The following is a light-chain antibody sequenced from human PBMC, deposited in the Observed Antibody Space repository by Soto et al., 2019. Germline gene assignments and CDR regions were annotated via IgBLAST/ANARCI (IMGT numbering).Light chain of an antibody. CDR1: QSISNW. CDR2: KAS. J-gene: IGKJ1*01. Sequence: DIQMTQSPSTLSASVGDRVTITCRASQSISNWLAWYQQRPGKAPKLLIYKASSLESGVPSRFSGSGSGTEFPLNISSLPPEDCATYYCQQYTSYSRTFGQGTKVEIK. CDR3: QQYTSYSRT. V-gene: IGKV1-5*03.